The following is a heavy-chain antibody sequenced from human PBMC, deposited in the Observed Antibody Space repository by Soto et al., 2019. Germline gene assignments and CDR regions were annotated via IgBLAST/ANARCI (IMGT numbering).Heavy chain of an antibody. V-gene: IGHV3-53*01. Sequence: GSLRLSCAASGFTVSSNYMSWVRQAPGKGLEWVSVIYSGGSTYYADSVKGRFTISRDNSKNTLYLQMNSLRAEDTAVYYCASGLGYYDSSGYYYYYYGMGVWGQGTTVTVSS. CDR3: ASGLGYYDSSGYYYYYYGMGV. J-gene: IGHJ6*02. D-gene: IGHD3-22*01. CDR1: GFTVSSNY. CDR2: IYSGGST.